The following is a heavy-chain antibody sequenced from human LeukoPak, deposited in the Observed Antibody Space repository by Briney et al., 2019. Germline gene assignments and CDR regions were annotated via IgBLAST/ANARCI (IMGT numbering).Heavy chain of an antibody. D-gene: IGHD3-22*01. CDR1: GFTFSSYS. Sequence: PGGSLRLSCAASGFTFSSYSMNWVRQAPGKGLEWVSSISSSSSYIYYADSVKGRFTISRDNAKNSLYLQMNSLRAEDTAVYYCARVQNRASYYDSSGKLYYFDYWGQGTLVTVSS. J-gene: IGHJ4*02. CDR2: ISSSSSYI. CDR3: ARVQNRASYYDSSGKLYYFDY. V-gene: IGHV3-21*01.